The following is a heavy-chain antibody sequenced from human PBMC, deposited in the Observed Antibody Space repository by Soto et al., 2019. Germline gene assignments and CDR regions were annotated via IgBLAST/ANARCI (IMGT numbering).Heavy chain of an antibody. V-gene: IGHV3-21*01. J-gene: IGHJ3*02. CDR2: ISSSSYI. D-gene: IGHD5-12*01. CDR1: GFTFSSYS. Sequence: GGSLRLSCAASGFTFSSYSMNWVRQAPGKGLEWVSSISSSSYIYYADSVKGRFTISRDNAKNSLYLQMNSLRAEDTAVYYCAREGGTWLRGAFDIWGQGTMVTVSS. CDR3: AREGGTWLRGAFDI.